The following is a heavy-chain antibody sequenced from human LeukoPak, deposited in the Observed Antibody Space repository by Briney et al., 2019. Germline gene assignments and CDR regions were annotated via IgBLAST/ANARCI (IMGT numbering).Heavy chain of an antibody. V-gene: IGHV4-30-4*01. J-gene: IGHJ4*02. D-gene: IGHD1-26*01. Sequence: SETLSLTCTVSGGSVTNDNYFWSWTRQPPGEGLEWIAYIYYTAGSYYNPSLRSRVTMSIDTSRNQFSLKLSSVSAADTAVYHCGRGLRYSESYVAEYWGQGTLVTVFS. CDR1: GGSVTNDNYF. CDR3: GRGLRYSESYVAEY. CDR2: IYYTAGS.